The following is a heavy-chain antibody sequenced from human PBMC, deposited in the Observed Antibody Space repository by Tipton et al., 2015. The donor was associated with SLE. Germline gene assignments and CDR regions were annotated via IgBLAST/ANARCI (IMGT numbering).Heavy chain of an antibody. D-gene: IGHD3-3*01. CDR1: GNSIYSGFY. CDR3: ARDPYDSWSDYQATFDY. V-gene: IGHV4-38-2*02. J-gene: IGHJ4*02. Sequence: TLSLTCSVSGNSIYSGFYWGWIRQSPGKGLEWIGSIYRSGTAYYNPSLKSRVTMSVDTSKNQFSLKLTSVTAADTAVYYCARDPYDSWSDYQATFDYWGQGTLATVSP. CDR2: IYRSGTA.